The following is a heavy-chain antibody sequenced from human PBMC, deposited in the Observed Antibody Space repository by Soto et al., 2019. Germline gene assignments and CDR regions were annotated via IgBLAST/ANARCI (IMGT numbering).Heavy chain of an antibody. CDR1: GFTFSSYA. CDR2: ISYDGSNK. V-gene: IGHV3-30-3*01. J-gene: IGHJ4*02. Sequence: GGSLRLSCAASGFTFSSYAMHWVRQAPGKGLEWVAVISYDGSNKYYADSVKGRFTISRDNSKNTLYLQMNSLRAEDTAVYYCAGAPGYSSSWYNYRGQGTLVTVPS. D-gene: IGHD6-13*01. CDR3: AGAPGYSSSWYNY.